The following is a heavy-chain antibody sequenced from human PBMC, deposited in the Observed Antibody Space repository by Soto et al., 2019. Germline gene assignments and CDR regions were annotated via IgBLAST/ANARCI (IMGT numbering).Heavy chain of an antibody. CDR2: IYYSGST. J-gene: IGHJ5*02. CDR1: GGSISSYY. CDR3: ARDHHCSSTSCYSYFNWFDP. Sequence: SETLSLTCTVSGGSISSYYWSWIRQPPGKGLEWIGYIYYSGSTNYNPSLKSRVTISVDTSKNQFSLQLNSVTPEDTAVHYCARDHHCSSTSCYSYFNWFDPWGQGTLVTVSS. D-gene: IGHD2-2*01. V-gene: IGHV4-59*12.